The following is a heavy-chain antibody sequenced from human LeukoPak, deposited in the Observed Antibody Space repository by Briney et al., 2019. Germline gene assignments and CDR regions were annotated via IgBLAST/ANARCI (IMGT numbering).Heavy chain of an antibody. V-gene: IGHV4-59*01. CDR1: GGSISSYY. D-gene: IGHD2-15*01. CDR2: IYYSGST. J-gene: IGHJ6*03. CDR3: ARGLLRDYYYYYYMDV. Sequence: SETLSLTCTVSGGSISSYYWSWIRQPPGKGLEWIGYIYYSGSTNYNPSLKSRVTISVDTSKNQFSLKLSSVTAADTAVYYCARGLLRDYYYYYYMDVWGKGATVTVSS.